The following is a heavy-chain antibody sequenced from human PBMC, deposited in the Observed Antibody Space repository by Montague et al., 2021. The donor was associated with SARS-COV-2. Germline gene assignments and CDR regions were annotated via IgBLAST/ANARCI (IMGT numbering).Heavy chain of an antibody. V-gene: IGHV4-59*08. J-gene: IGHJ4*02. Sequence: SETLSLACTVSGDSVSRSYWCWIWLTPGKGLEWHSYITYIWSTNPNSTPKRRVTISFDTPKNQISLKLSAVSVAATGVDYCVRHSGYYDRSGYYDYWGQGTLVTVSS. CDR3: VRHSGYYDRSGYYDY. CDR1: GDSVSRSY. CDR2: ITYIWST. D-gene: IGHD3-22*01.